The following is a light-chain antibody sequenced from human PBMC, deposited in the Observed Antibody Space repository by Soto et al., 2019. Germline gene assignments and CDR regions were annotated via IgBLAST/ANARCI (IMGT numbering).Light chain of an antibody. V-gene: IGKV2-24*01. J-gene: IGKJ4*01. CDR3: MQNTRFPLT. CDR1: QSLVHSDGNTY. CDR2: EVS. Sequence: DIVLTQTPLSSPVTLGQPASISCRTSQSLVHSDGNTYLNWIHQRPGQPPRLLIYEVSNQFYGEQDRFSACGAGTDFTWEISRVETEDVGVYYCMQNTRFPLTLGGGPKVEIK.